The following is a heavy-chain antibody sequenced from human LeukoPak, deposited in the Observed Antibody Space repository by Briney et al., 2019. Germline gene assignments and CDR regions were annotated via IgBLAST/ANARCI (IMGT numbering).Heavy chain of an antibody. V-gene: IGHV3-23*01. D-gene: IGHD3-10*01. J-gene: IGHJ5*02. CDR1: GFTFSSYG. CDR3: AKGAYGSGSHNWFDP. CDR2: ISGSGGST. Sequence: GGSLRLSCAASGFTFSSYGMSWVRQAPGKGLEWVSAISGSGGSTYYADSVKGRFTISRDNSENTLYLQMNSLRAEDTAVYYCAKGAYGSGSHNWFDPWGQGTLVTVSS.